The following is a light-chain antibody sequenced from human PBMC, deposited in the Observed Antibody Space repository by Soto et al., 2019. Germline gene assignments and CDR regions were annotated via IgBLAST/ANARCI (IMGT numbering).Light chain of an antibody. Sequence: QSVLTQPASVSGSPGQSITISCTGTSSDVGSYNLVSWYQQHPGKAPKLMIYEGTRRPSGVSNRFSGSKSGNTSSLTISGLQAEDEADYYCCSYAPSTTFKVFGGGTQLTVL. J-gene: IGLJ3*02. V-gene: IGLV2-23*03. CDR3: CSYAPSTTFKV. CDR1: SSDVGSYNL. CDR2: EGT.